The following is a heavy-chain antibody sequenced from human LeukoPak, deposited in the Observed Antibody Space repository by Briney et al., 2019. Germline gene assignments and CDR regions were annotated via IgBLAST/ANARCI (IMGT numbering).Heavy chain of an antibody. CDR2: IYPGDSDT. Sequence: GESLKTSCKGSGYSFTSYWIGWVRQMPGKGLEWMGIIYPGDSDTRYSPSFQGQVTISADKSISTAYLQWSSLKASDTAMYYCASSGRRSEYSSSDDAFDIWGQGTMVTVSS. CDR3: ASSGRRSEYSSSDDAFDI. V-gene: IGHV5-51*01. CDR1: GYSFTSYW. J-gene: IGHJ3*02. D-gene: IGHD6-6*01.